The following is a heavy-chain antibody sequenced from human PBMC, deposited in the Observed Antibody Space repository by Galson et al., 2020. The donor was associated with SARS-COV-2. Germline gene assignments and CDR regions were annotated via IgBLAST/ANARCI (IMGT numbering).Heavy chain of an antibody. CDR2: ISSSGRTT. V-gene: IGHV3-48*03. CDR3: ARTQDYGDYVYYYYYGMDV. Sequence: GGSLRLSCAASGLTSSSYEMNWVRQAPGKGLEWIPYISSSGRTTYYADSVKGRFTISRDNAKNSLYLQMNSLRAEDTAVYYCARTQDYGDYVYYYYYGMDVWGQGTTVTVSS. J-gene: IGHJ6*02. CDR1: GLTSSSYE. D-gene: IGHD4-17*01.